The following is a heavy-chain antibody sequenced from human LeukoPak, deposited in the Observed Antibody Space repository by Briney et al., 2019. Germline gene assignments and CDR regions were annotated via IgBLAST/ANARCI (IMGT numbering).Heavy chain of an antibody. J-gene: IGHJ6*03. CDR1: GFTFSSYS. D-gene: IGHD2-2*02. CDR3: ARDKRYCSSTSCYTDRYYYYYYMDV. Sequence: PGGSLRLSCAASGFTFSSYSMNWVRQAPGKGLEWVSSISSSSSYIYYADSVKGRFTISRDNAKNSLYLQMNSLRAEDTAVYYCARDKRYCSSTSCYTDRYYYYYYMDVWGKGTTVTVSS. V-gene: IGHV3-21*01. CDR2: ISSSSSYI.